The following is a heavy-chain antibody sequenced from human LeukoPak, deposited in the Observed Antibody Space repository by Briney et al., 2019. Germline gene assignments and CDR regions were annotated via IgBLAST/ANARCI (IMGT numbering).Heavy chain of an antibody. J-gene: IGHJ4*02. CDR1: GFTFDDYG. CDR2: INWNGGST. Sequence: GGSLRLSCAASGFTFDDYGMSWVRQAPGKGLEWVSGINWNGGSTGYADSVKGRLTISRDNAKNSLYLQMNSLRAEDTALYYCARDLGSYYRGGSFDYWGQGTLVTVSS. D-gene: IGHD1-26*01. CDR3: ARDLGSYYRGGSFDY. V-gene: IGHV3-20*04.